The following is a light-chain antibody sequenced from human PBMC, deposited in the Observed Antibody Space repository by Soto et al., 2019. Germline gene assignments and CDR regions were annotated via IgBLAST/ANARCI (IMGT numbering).Light chain of an antibody. V-gene: IGLV4-69*01. CDR2: VKSDGSH. CDR1: SGHGNYV. CDR3: QTWDTGIVV. Sequence: QAVVTQSPSASASLGASVKLTCTLSSGHGNYVIAWHQQQPGKGPRYLMKVKSDGSHNKGDGIPDRFSGSSSGAERYLAISSLQSEDEADYYCQTWDTGIVVFGGGTQLTVL. J-gene: IGLJ2*01.